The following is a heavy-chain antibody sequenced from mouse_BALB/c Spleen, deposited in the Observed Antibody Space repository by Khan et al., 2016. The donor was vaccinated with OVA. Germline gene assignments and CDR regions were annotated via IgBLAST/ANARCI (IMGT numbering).Heavy chain of an antibody. Sequence: EVELVESGPDLVKPSQSLSLTCTVTGYSITSGYSWHWIRQFPGNKLEWMGYIHYSGSTNYNPSLKSRISINRNTSKNQFFLQLNSVTTEDTATYYCARSGTTVVAYWYFDVWGAGTTVTVSS. CDR3: ARSGTTVVAYWYFDV. CDR2: IHYSGST. CDR1: GYSITSGYS. J-gene: IGHJ1*01. V-gene: IGHV3-1*02. D-gene: IGHD1-1*01.